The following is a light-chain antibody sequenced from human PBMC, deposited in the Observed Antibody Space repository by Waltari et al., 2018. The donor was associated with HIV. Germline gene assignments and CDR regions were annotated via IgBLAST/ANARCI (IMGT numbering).Light chain of an antibody. V-gene: IGKV4-1*01. Sequence: DIVMTQSPASLAVSLGERATINCKSSRNVLYNSNNKNYLAWYQQKPGQPPKLLIYWSSTRESGVPDRFSGSGSGADFTLTISSLQAEDVAVYYCQQYYNIPYTFGQGTKLEIK. CDR3: QQYYNIPYT. CDR1: RNVLYNSNNKNY. J-gene: IGKJ2*01. CDR2: WSS.